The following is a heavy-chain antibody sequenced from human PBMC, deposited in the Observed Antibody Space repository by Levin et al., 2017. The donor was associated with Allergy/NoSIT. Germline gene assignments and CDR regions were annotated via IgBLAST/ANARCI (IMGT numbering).Heavy chain of an antibody. J-gene: IGHJ3*02. D-gene: IGHD6-19*01. V-gene: IGHV5-51*01. Sequence: VASVKVSCKGSGYSFTSYWIGWVRQMPGKGLEWMGIIYPGDSDTRYSPSFQGQVTISADKSISTAYLQWSSLKASDTAMYYWARLWSSGWYSDGAFDIWGQGTMVTVSS. CDR1: GYSFTSYW. CDR3: ARLWSSGWYSDGAFDI. CDR2: IYPGDSDT.